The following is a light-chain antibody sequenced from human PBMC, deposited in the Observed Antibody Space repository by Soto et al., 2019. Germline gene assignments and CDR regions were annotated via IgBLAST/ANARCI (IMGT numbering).Light chain of an antibody. J-gene: IGKJ2*01. CDR2: AAS. CDR3: QQSYTTPHT. Sequence: DIQMTQSPSYLSASVGDRVSITCRASQGVSAYLLWYQQTQGKAPKLLIYAASNLLSGVPSRFSGSGSGTNFTLTISSLQPEYLATSFFQQSYTTPHTFGQGTKLETK. CDR1: QGVSAY. V-gene: IGKV1-39*01.